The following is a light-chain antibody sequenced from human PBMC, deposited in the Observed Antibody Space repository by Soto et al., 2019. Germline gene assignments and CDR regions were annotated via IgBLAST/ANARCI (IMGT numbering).Light chain of an antibody. Sequence: EIVLTQSPGTPSLSPGERATLSCRASQSVSSSYLAWYQQKPGQSPRLLIFGASSRATGTPDRFSGSGSGTDFTLTISRLEPEDFAVYYCQQYDTSPRTFGQGTKVEIK. V-gene: IGKV3-20*01. CDR1: QSVSSSY. J-gene: IGKJ1*01. CDR2: GAS. CDR3: QQYDTSPRT.